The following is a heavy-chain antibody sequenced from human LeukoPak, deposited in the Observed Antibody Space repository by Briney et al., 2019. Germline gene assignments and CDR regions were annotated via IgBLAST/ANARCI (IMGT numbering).Heavy chain of an antibody. CDR3: VRDMHGPHDY. Sequence: VQPGGSLRLSCAASGFTFSTYWIHWVRQAPGKGLVWVSRINTDGSTTSYADSVKGRFTISRDNAKSTLYLQMNSLRADDTAVYYYVRDMHGPHDYWGQGTLVTVSA. CDR2: INTDGSTT. CDR1: GFTFSTYW. D-gene: IGHD2-2*01. J-gene: IGHJ4*02. V-gene: IGHV3-74*01.